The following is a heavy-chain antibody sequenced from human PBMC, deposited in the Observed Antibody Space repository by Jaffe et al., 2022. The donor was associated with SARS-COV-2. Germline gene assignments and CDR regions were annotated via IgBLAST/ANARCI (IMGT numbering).Heavy chain of an antibody. CDR3: AHYYYDSSGYYPNFDY. D-gene: IGHD3-22*01. V-gene: IGHV2-5*02. Sequence: QITLKESGPTLVKPTQTLTLTCTFSGFSLSTSGVGVGWIRQPPGKALEWLALIYWDDDKRYSPSLKSRLTITKDTSKNQVVLTMTNMDPVDTATYYCAHYYYDSSGYYPNFDYWGQGTLVTVSS. J-gene: IGHJ4*02. CDR1: GFSLSTSGVG. CDR2: IYWDDDK.